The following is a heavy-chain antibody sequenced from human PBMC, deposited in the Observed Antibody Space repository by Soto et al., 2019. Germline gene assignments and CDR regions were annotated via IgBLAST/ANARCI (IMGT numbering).Heavy chain of an antibody. D-gene: IGHD3-10*01. CDR2: FDPEDGEA. CDR3: ATGLSVGSGSYSSSDY. J-gene: IGHJ4*02. CDR1: GYTLTELS. V-gene: IGHV1-24*01. Sequence: ASVKVSCKVSGYTLTELSIHWVRQAPGKGLEWMGGFDPEDGEAIYAQKFQGRVTMTEDTSTDTAYMELSSLRSEDTAVYYCATGLSVGSGSYSSSDYWGQGTLVTVSS.